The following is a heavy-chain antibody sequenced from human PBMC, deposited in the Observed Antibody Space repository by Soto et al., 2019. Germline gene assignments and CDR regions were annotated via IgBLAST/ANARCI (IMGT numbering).Heavy chain of an antibody. Sequence: ASVKVSCKASGYTFTSYYMHWVRQAPGQGLEWMGIINPSGGNTSYAQKFQGRVTMTRDTSTSTVYMELSSLRSEDTAVYYCARVTVRGYCSGGSCYYFDYWGQGTLVTVSS. J-gene: IGHJ4*02. V-gene: IGHV1-46*03. D-gene: IGHD2-15*01. CDR3: ARVTVRGYCSGGSCYYFDY. CDR1: GYTFTSYY. CDR2: INPSGGNT.